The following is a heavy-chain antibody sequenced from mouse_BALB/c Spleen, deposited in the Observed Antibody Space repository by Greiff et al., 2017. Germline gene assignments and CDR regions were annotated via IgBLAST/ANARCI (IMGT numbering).Heavy chain of an antibody. CDR2: IDPANGNT. J-gene: IGHJ4*01. Sequence: EVKLMESGAELVKPGASVKLSCTASGFNIKDTYMHWVKQRPEQGLEWIGRIDPANGNTKYDPKFQGKATITADTSSNTAYLQLSSLTSEDTAVYYCAREYRGAMDYWGQGTSVTVSS. D-gene: IGHD5-1*01. CDR3: AREYRGAMDY. V-gene: IGHV14-3*02. CDR1: GFNIKDTY.